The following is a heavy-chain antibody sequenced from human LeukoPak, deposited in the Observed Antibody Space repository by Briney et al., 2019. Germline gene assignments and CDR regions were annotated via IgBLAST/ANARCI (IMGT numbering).Heavy chain of an antibody. CDR3: ARRRGYTDV. CDR1: AFTFSSYE. V-gene: IGHV3-48*03. Sequence: GGSLRLSCAASAFTFSSYEMNWVRQAPGKGLEWVSYISSSGTTIYYADSVKGRFSISRDNAKNSLYLQMNSLRAEDTAVYYCARRRGYTDVCGKGTTVTVSS. J-gene: IGHJ6*03. CDR2: ISSSGTTI. D-gene: IGHD5-12*01.